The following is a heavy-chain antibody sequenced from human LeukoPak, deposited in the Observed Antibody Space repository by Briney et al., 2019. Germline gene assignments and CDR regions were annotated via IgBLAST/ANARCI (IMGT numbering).Heavy chain of an antibody. CDR2: ISFDESNK. D-gene: IGHD3-10*01. J-gene: IGHJ4*02. Sequence: GGSLRLSCAASGFTSNSYGMHWVRQAPGKGLEWVAIISFDESNKYYADSVKGRFTISRDNSKSTLYIQMNSLRAEDTAVYYCARAKPKNMVRGLIMRRESRYYFDYWGQGTLVTVSS. CDR1: GFTSNSYG. V-gene: IGHV3-30*03. CDR3: ARAKPKNMVRGLIMRRESRYYFDY.